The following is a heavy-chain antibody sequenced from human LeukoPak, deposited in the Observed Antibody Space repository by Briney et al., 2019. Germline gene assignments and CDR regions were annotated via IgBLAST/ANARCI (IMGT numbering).Heavy chain of an antibody. CDR3: AKGAGPPWFDP. V-gene: IGHV4-4*07. Sequence: SETLSLTCTVPGGSISSYYWSWIRQPAGKGLEWIGRIYTSGSTNYNPSLKSRVTISIDTSRNQFSMNLNSVTAADTAVYYCAKGAGPPWFDPWGQGTLVTVSS. CDR2: IYTSGST. J-gene: IGHJ5*02. CDR1: GGSISSYY. D-gene: IGHD6-19*01.